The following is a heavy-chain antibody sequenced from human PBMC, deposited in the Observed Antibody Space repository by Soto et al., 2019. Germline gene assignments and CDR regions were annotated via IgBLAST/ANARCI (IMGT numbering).Heavy chain of an antibody. V-gene: IGHV3-33*01. CDR2: IWYDGSNK. Sequence: GGSLRLSCAASGFTFSSYGMHWVRQASGKGLEWVAVIWYDGSNKYYADSVKCRFTISRDNSKNTLYLHMNSLRVEDTAAYYCARDRGDFWSGTSHWAQGTLVTVSS. CDR3: ARDRGDFWSGTSH. CDR1: GFTFSSYG. D-gene: IGHD3-3*01. J-gene: IGHJ4*02.